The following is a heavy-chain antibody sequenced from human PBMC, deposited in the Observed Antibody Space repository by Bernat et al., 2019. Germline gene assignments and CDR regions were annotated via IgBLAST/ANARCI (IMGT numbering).Heavy chain of an antibody. CDR2: IYYSGST. D-gene: IGHD2-15*01. Sequence: QVQLQESGPGLVKPSGTLSLTCAVSGGSISSSNWWSWVRQPPGKGLEWIGYIYYSGSTYYNPSLKSRVTISVDTSKNQFSLKLSSVTAADTAVFYCARDYCSGGSCPDYMDVWGKGTTVTVSS. J-gene: IGHJ6*03. CDR3: ARDYCSGGSCPDYMDV. CDR1: GGSISSSNW. V-gene: IGHV4-4*02.